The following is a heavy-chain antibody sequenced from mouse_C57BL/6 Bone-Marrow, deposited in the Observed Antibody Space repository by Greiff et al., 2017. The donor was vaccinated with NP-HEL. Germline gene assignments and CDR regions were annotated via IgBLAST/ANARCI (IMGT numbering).Heavy chain of an antibody. Sequence: VQLKQSGAELVRPGASVKLSCTASGFNIKDDYMHWVKQRPEQGLEWIGWIDPENGDTEYASKFQGKATITADTSSNTAYLQLSSLTSEDTAVYYCTTWGVDAMDYWGQGTSVTVSS. J-gene: IGHJ4*01. CDR3: TTWGVDAMDY. CDR1: GFNIKDDY. V-gene: IGHV14-4*01. CDR2: IDPENGDT.